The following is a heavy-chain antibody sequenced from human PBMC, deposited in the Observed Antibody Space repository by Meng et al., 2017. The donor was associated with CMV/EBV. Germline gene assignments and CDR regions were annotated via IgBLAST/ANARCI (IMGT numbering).Heavy chain of an antibody. D-gene: IGHD3-10*01. Sequence: GGPLRLSCAASGFTFSSYSMNWVRQAPGKGLEWVSSISSSSSYIYYADSVKGRFTISRDNAKNSLYLQMNSLRAEDTAVYYCASSPFGSGSYYRDWGDDYWGQGTLVTVSS. CDR2: ISSSSSYI. CDR3: ASSPFGSGSYYRDWGDDY. V-gene: IGHV3-21*01. J-gene: IGHJ4*02. CDR1: GFTFSSYS.